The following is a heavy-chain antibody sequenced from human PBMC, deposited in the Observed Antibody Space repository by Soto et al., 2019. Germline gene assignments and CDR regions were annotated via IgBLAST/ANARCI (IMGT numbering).Heavy chain of an antibody. CDR2: ISVGGSTT. CDR1: GFNFAKFA. J-gene: IGHJ4*02. Sequence: HPGGSLRLSCAASGFNFAKFAMNWVRQAPGQGLEWGSAISVGGSTTYYADSVKGRFTISRDNSRNTVHLQIDSLRAEDTALYYCAKELDIVLMVHAASDSWGQGILVTDSS. V-gene: IGHV3-23*01. CDR3: AKELDIVLMVHAASDS. D-gene: IGHD2-8*01.